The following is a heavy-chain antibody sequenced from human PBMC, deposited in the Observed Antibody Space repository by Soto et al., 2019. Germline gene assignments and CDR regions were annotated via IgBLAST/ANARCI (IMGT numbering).Heavy chain of an antibody. D-gene: IGHD3-22*01. J-gene: IGHJ4*02. Sequence: TLSLTCAVSVGSISSGGYSWRWIRQPPGKGLEWIGYIYHSGSTYYNPSLKSRVTKSVDRSKNQFSLKLSSVTAADTAVYYCARGPDYYDSSGYFPYFDYWGQGTLVTVSS. V-gene: IGHV4-30-2*01. CDR2: IYHSGST. CDR3: ARGPDYYDSSGYFPYFDY. CDR1: VGSISSGGYS.